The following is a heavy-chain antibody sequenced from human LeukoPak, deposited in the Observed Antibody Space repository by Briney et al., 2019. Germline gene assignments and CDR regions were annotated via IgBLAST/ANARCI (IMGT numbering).Heavy chain of an antibody. D-gene: IGHD6-13*01. Sequence: PSETLSLTCTVSGGSISSGSYYWSWIRQPAGKGLEWIGRIYTSGSTNYNPSLKSRVTISVDMSKNQFSLKLSSVTAADTAVYYCARALYSSSWYGEDAFDIWGQGTMVTVSS. V-gene: IGHV4-61*02. CDR3: ARALYSSSWYGEDAFDI. CDR1: GGSISSGSYY. CDR2: IYTSGST. J-gene: IGHJ3*02.